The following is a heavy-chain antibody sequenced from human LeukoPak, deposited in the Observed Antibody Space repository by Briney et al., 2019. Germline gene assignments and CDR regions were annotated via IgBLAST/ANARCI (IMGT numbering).Heavy chain of an antibody. V-gene: IGHV4-39*01. CDR2: IYYSGST. D-gene: IGHD5-24*01. Sequence: SETLSLTCTVSGGSISSSSYYRGWIRQPPGKGLEWIGSIYYSGSTYYNPSLKSRVTISVDTSKNQFSLKLSSVTAADTAVYYCARRRMASWFDPWGQGTLVTVSS. CDR3: ARRRMASWFDP. CDR1: GGSISSSSYY. J-gene: IGHJ5*02.